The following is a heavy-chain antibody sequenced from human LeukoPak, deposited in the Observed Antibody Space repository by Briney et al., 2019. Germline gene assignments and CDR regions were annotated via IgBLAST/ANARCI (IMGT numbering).Heavy chain of an antibody. Sequence: ASVKVSCKASGYTFTSYGISWVRQAPGQGLEWMGWISAYNGNTNYAQKLQGRVTMTTDTSTSTAYMELRSLRSDDTAVYYCARVVSYSSSWYEYNYFDYWGQGTLVTVSS. CDR2: ISAYNGNT. V-gene: IGHV1-18*01. D-gene: IGHD6-13*01. J-gene: IGHJ4*02. CDR3: ARVVSYSSSWYEYNYFDY. CDR1: GYTFTSYG.